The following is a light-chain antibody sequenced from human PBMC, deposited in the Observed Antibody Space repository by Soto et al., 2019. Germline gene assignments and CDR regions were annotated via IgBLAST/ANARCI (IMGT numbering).Light chain of an antibody. Sequence: QSALTQPRSVSGSPGQSVTISCTGTSSDVGSWNYVYWYQQYPDKAPKLILYDVNKRPSGVPDRFSGSKSGNTASLTISGLQAEDEADYYCCSYAGIYTVVFGGGTKLTVL. CDR1: SSDVGSWNY. V-gene: IGLV2-11*01. J-gene: IGLJ2*01. CDR2: DVN. CDR3: CSYAGIYTVV.